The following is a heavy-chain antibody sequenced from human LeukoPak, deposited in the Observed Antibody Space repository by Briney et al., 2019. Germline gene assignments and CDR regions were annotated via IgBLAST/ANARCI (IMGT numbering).Heavy chain of an antibody. Sequence: GASVKVSCKASGYTFTSYYMHWVRQAPGQGLEWMGIINPSGGSTSCAQKFQGRVTMTRDTPTSTVYMELSSLRSEDTAVYYCARDLSSVEKDSSYYYDSSGDYFDYWGQGTLVTVSS. J-gene: IGHJ4*02. CDR2: INPSGGST. D-gene: IGHD3-22*01. CDR3: ARDLSSVEKDSSYYYDSSGDYFDY. CDR1: GYTFTSYY. V-gene: IGHV1-46*01.